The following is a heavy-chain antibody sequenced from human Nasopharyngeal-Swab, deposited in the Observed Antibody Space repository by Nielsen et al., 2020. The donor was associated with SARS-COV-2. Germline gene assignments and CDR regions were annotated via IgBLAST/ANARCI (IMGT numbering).Heavy chain of an antibody. CDR1: GYTLTNYY. CDR2: INPSGGST. J-gene: IGHJ4*02. CDR3: ARVGKDLGPFDY. D-gene: IGHD3-16*01. V-gene: IGHV1-46*01. Sequence: ASVKVSCKASGYTLTNYYMHWVRQAPGQGLEWMGIINPSGGSTNYAQGFQGRVTMTRDTSTNSVYMELSSLRSEDTAMYYCARVGKDLGPFDYWGQGTLVTVSS.